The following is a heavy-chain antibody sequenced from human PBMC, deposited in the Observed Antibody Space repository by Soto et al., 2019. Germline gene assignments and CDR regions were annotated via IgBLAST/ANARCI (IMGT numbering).Heavy chain of an antibody. J-gene: IGHJ5*02. CDR1: GFTFSSYS. CDR3: ARGWIDSSSWYENWFDP. Sequence: EVQLVESGGGLVQPGGSLRLSCAASGFTFSSYSMNWVRQAPGKGLEWVSYISSSSSTIYYADSVKGRFTISRDNAKNSLCLQMNSLRDEDTAVYYCARGWIDSSSWYENWFDPWGQGTLVTVSS. D-gene: IGHD6-13*01. CDR2: ISSSSSTI. V-gene: IGHV3-48*02.